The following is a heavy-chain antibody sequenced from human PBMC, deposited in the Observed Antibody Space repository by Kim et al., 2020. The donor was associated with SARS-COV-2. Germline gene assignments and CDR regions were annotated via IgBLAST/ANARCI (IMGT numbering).Heavy chain of an antibody. D-gene: IGHD6-19*01. J-gene: IGHJ4*02. V-gene: IGHV3-7*01. CDR1: GFTFSSYW. Sequence: GGSLRLSCAASGFTFSSYWMSWVRQAPGKGLEWVANIKQDGSEKYYVDSAKGRFIISRDNAKKSLYLQMNRLTAEDTAVYYCARVEGLVMAGTVWYFDCWGQGTLVTVSS. CDR2: IKQDGSEK. CDR3: ARVEGLVMAGTVWYFDC.